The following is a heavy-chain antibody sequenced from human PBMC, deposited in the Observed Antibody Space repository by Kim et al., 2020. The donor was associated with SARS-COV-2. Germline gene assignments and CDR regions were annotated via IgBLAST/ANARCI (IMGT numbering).Heavy chain of an antibody. D-gene: IGHD4-17*01. CDR3: ARGTHGDYYFDY. Sequence: NYEQKFQGRVTITADESTSTAYMELSSLRSEDTAVYYCARGTHGDYYFDYWGQGTLVTVSS. J-gene: IGHJ4*02. V-gene: IGHV1-69*01.